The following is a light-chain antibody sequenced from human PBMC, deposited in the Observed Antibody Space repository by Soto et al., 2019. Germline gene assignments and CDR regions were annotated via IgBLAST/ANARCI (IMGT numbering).Light chain of an antibody. J-gene: IGKJ1*01. CDR2: GAS. CDR3: QQYNNWPWT. CDR1: QSVSSN. V-gene: IGKV3-15*01. Sequence: EIVMTQSPVTLSVSPGERATLSCRASQSVSSNLAWYQQKPGQAPRLLIYGASTRATGIPARFSGSGSGTEFTLTISSLQSEDFAVYYCQQYNNWPWTFGQGTKVDIK.